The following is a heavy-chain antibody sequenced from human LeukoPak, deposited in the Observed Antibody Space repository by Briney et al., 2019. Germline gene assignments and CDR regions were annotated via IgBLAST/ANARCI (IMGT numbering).Heavy chain of an antibody. Sequence: SETLSLTCTVSGGSISSYYWSWVRQPAGKGLEWIGRIYTSGNTNYNPSLKGRVTMSVDTSKNQFSLNLSSVTAADTAVYYCARVSTYSYGRYYFDYWGQGTLVTVSS. J-gene: IGHJ4*02. V-gene: IGHV4-4*07. CDR1: GGSISSYY. CDR3: ARVSTYSYGRYYFDY. D-gene: IGHD5-18*01. CDR2: IYTSGNT.